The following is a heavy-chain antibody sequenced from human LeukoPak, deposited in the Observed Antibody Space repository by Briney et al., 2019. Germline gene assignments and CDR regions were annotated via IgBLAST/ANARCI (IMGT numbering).Heavy chain of an antibody. J-gene: IGHJ3*02. D-gene: IGHD1-14*01. V-gene: IGHV4-59*01. CDR2: IYYSGTT. Sequence: SETLSLTCTVSGDSITTYFWSWIRQPPGKGLEWIGYIYYSGTTNYNPSLKSRVTISVDTSKSQVSLKLSSVTAADTAVYYCARDRISINALDMWGQGTMVTVSS. CDR3: ARDRISINALDM. CDR1: GDSITTYF.